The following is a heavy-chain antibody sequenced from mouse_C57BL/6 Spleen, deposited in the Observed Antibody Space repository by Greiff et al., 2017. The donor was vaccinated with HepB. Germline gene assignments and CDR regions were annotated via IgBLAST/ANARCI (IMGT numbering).Heavy chain of an antibody. J-gene: IGHJ3*01. V-gene: IGHV1-26*01. Sequence: EVQLQQSGPELVKPGASVKISCKASGYTFTDYYMNWVKQSHGKSLEWIGDINPNNGGTSYNQKFKGKATLTVDKSSSTAYMELRSLTSEDSAVYDCARSYYDYDWLAYWGQGTLVTVSA. D-gene: IGHD2-4*01. CDR3: ARSYYDYDWLAY. CDR2: INPNNGGT. CDR1: GYTFTDYY.